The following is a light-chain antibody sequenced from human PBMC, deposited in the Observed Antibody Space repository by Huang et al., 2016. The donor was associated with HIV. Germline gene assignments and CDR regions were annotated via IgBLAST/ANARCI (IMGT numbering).Light chain of an antibody. CDR1: QGIRTW. CDR2: AAS. V-gene: IGKV1-12*01. Sequence: DIQMTQSPPSVSASVGVRVTITCRASQGIRTWLAWYQQKPGKTPKLLIYAASSLQGGVPSRFSGNGSGTNFTLTINNLQSEDFAIYYCQQANSFPWTFGQGTKVESK. CDR3: QQANSFPWT. J-gene: IGKJ1*01.